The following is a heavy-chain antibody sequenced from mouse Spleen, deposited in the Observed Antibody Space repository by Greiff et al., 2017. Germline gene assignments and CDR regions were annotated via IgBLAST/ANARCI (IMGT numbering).Heavy chain of an antibody. CDR3: ARGKYDAAMDY. CDR1: GYTFTSYW. J-gene: IGHJ4*01. D-gene: IGHD2-14*01. Sequence: VQLQQPGAELVKPGASVKLSCKASGYTFTSYWMHWVKQRPGQGLEWIGEINPSNGRTNYNEKFKSKATLTVDKSSSTAYMQLSSLTSEDSAVYYCARGKYDAAMDYWGQGTSVTVSS. CDR2: INPSNGRT. V-gene: IGHV1S81*02.